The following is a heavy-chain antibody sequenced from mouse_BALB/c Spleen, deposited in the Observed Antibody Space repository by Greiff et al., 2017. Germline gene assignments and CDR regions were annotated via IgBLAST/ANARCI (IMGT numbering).Heavy chain of an antibody. CDR1: GFTFSNYW. CDR2: IRLKSNNYAT. V-gene: IGHV6-6*02. J-gene: IGHJ2*01. Sequence: EVQLQQSGGGLVQPGGSMKLSCVASGFTFSNYWMNWVRQSPEKGLEWVAEIRLKSNNYATHYAESVKGRFTISRDDSKSSVYLQMNNLRAEDTGIYYCTPPAPFDYWGQGTTLTVSS. CDR3: TPPAPFDY.